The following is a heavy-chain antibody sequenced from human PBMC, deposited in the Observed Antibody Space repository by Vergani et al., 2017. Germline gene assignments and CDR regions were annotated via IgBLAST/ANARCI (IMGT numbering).Heavy chain of an antibody. J-gene: IGHJ4*02. CDR2: ISRSGNRK. V-gene: IGHV3-11*04. D-gene: IGHD3-10*01. Sequence: QEQLVESGGGLVKPGESLRLSCEASGFSFSDYYVTWIRQAPGKGLEWVAEISRSGNRKYNAESVKGRFTISRDNTKNSTYLQMNSLRVEDTAVYYCARPIMPGSGSYPFDSWGQGTQVTVSS. CDR1: GFSFSDYY. CDR3: ARPIMPGSGSYPFDS.